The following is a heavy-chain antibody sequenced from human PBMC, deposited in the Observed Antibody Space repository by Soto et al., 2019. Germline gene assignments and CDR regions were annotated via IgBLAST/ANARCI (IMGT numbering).Heavy chain of an antibody. CDR3: ARLRGGITMVRGVPQINWFDP. CDR2: INHSGST. D-gene: IGHD3-10*01. CDR1: GGSFSGYY. J-gene: IGHJ5*02. Sequence: SETLSLTCAVYGGSFSGYYWSWIRQPPGKGLEWIGEINHSGSTNYNPSLKSRVTISVDTSKNQFSLKLSSVTAADTAVYYCARLRGGITMVRGVPQINWFDPWGQGTLVTVSS. V-gene: IGHV4-34*01.